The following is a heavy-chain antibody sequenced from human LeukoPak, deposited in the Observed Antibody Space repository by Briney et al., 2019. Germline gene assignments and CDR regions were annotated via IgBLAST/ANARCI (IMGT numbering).Heavy chain of an antibody. V-gene: IGHV3-23*01. CDR3: AKALPRHQAAYYDSSVHGMDV. CDR1: GFTFSSYA. J-gene: IGHJ6*02. Sequence: PGGSLRLSCAASGFTFSSYAMSWVRQAPGKGLEWVSAISGSGGSTYYADSVKGRFTISRDNSKNTLYLQMNSLRAEDTAVYYCAKALPRHQAAYYDSSVHGMDVWGQGTTVTVSS. CDR2: ISGSGGST. D-gene: IGHD3-22*01.